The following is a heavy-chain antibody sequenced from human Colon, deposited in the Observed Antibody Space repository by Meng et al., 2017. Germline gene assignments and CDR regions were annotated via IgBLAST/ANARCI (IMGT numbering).Heavy chain of an antibody. J-gene: IGHJ4*02. CDR2: TYYRAKWNH. CDR1: VEGGPSKTAV. CDR3: TRGLEFYRFEY. Sequence: QLAHPCPGLVKPLQPPSPTSATTVEGGPSKTAVWNWIRQSPSRGLEWLGRTYYRAKWNHDYAESLRGRITINPDTSNNQISLQLNSVTPEDTAVYYCTRGLEFYRFEYWGQGTLVTVSS. V-gene: IGHV6-1*01. D-gene: IGHD3-16*02.